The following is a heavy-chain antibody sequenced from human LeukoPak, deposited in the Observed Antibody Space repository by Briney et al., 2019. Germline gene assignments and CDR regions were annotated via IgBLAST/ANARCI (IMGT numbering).Heavy chain of an antibody. D-gene: IGHD4-17*01. CDR1: EFTVSSNY. CDR2: ISYDGNNK. J-gene: IGHJ4*02. V-gene: IGHV3-30*03. CDR3: ARSLGGDYPFFDY. Sequence: GGSLRLSCAASEFTVSSNYMSWVRQAPGKGLEWVSVISYDGNNKHYADSVKGRFTISRDNSKNTLYLQMNSLRAEDTAVYYCARSLGGDYPFFDYWGQGTLVTVSS.